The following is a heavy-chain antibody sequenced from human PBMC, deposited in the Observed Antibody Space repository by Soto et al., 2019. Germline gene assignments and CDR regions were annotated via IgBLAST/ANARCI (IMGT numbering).Heavy chain of an antibody. CDR2: ISKSSTTI. V-gene: IGHV3-48*02. Sequence: GGSLRLSCIASGFTLSTYSMTWVRQAPGKGLEWLSYISKSSTTINYADSVKGRFTISRDNAKNSVYQEMSSLRDEDSAVYYCARDPPNFYYYGMDVWGQGTTVTVSS. CDR1: GFTLSTYS. J-gene: IGHJ6*02. CDR3: ARDPPNFYYYGMDV.